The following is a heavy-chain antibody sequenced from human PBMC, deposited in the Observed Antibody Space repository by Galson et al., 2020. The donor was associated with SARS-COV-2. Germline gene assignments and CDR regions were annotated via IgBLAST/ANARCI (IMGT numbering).Heavy chain of an antibody. CDR1: GYTLTELS. CDR3: ATATVVVVAAASWFDP. CDR2: FDPEDGET. J-gene: IGHJ5*02. D-gene: IGHD2-15*01. Sequence: ASVKVSCKVSGYTLTELSMHWVRQAPGKGLEWMGGFDPEDGETIYAQKFQGRVTMTENTSTVTAYMELSSLRSEDTAVYYCATATVVVVAAASWFDPWGQGTLVTVSS. V-gene: IGHV1-24*01.